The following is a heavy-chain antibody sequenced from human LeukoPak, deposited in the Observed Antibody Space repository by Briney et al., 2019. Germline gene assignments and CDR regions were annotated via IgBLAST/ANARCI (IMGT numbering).Heavy chain of an antibody. CDR2: ISYDGSNK. CDR1: GFTFSSYG. V-gene: IGHV3-30*18. CDR3: AKDGVVTRNKPVVVVAATVSD. D-gene: IGHD2-15*01. J-gene: IGHJ4*02. Sequence: GGSLRLSCAASGFTFSSYGMHWVRQAPGKGLEWVAVISYDGSNKYYADSVKGRFTISRDNSKNTLYLQMNSLRAEDTAVYYCAKDGVVTRNKPVVVVAATVSDWGQGTLVTVSS.